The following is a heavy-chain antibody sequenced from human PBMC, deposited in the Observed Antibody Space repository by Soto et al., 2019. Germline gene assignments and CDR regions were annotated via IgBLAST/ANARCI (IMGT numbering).Heavy chain of an antibody. CDR1: GGSFSGYY. CDR2: INHSGST. J-gene: IGHJ6*03. Sequence: SETLSLTCAVYGGSFSGYYWTWIRQPPGKGLEWIGEINHSGSTNYNPSLKSRVTISVDSSKNHFSLKLTSVTAADTAVYYCARGPLYYYFYYMDVWGKGTTVTVSS. V-gene: IGHV4-34*01. CDR3: ARGPLYYYFYYMDV.